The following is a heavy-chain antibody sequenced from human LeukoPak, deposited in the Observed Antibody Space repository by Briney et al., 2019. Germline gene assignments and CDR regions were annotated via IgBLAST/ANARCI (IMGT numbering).Heavy chain of an antibody. Sequence: GASVKVSCKASGYTFTSYYMHWVRQAPGQGFEWMGIINPSGGSTSYAQKFKGRVTMTRDMSTSTVYMELSSLRSEDTAVYYCARGSVVGRRGIYYGSGTHHWFDPWGQGTLVTVSS. CDR1: GYTFTSYY. D-gene: IGHD3-10*01. J-gene: IGHJ5*02. V-gene: IGHV1-46*01. CDR3: ARGSVVGRRGIYYGSGTHHWFDP. CDR2: INPSGGST.